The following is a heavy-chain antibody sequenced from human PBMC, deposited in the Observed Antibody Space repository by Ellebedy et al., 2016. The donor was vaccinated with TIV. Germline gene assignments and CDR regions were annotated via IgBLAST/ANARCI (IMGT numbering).Heavy chain of an antibody. V-gene: IGHV1-69*13. J-gene: IGHJ4*02. CDR1: GGTFSSYA. CDR2: IIPIFGTA. Sequence: SVKVSCXASGGTFSSYAISWVRQAPGQGLEWMGGIIPIFGTANYAQKFQGRVTITADESTSTAYMELSSLRSEDTAVYYCARDRGRSGWYGGLDYWGQGTLVTVSS. CDR3: ARDRGRSGWYGGLDY. D-gene: IGHD6-19*01.